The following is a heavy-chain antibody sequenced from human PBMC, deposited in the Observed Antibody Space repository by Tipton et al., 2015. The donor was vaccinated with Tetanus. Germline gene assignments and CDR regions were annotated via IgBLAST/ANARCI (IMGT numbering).Heavy chain of an antibody. CDR3: VSGSALGN. D-gene: IGHD6-25*01. Sequence: SLRLSCTVSGGSIRSGGYYWTWIRQAPGRGLEWVASVSSTGLYINYADSLKGRFTISRDNAKNSLSLQMNSLRTDDTAIYFCVSGSALGNWGQGTLVTVSS. V-gene: IGHV3-11*06. CDR2: VSSTGLYI. J-gene: IGHJ4*02. CDR1: GGSIRSGGYY.